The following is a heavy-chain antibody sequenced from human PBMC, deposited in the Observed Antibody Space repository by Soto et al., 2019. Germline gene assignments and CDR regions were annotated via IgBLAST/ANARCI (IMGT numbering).Heavy chain of an antibody. J-gene: IGHJ4*02. CDR1: GGSFSGYY. V-gene: IGHV4-34*01. CDR2: INHSGST. D-gene: IGHD3-22*01. CDR3: TRHHPHHYDSSGYFDY. Sequence: SETLSLTCAVYGGSFSGYYWNWIRQPPGKGLEWIGEINHSGSTNYNPSLKSRVTMSVDTSKNQFSLHLTSVTAADTAVYYCTRHHPHHYDSSGYFDYWGQGTLVTVSS.